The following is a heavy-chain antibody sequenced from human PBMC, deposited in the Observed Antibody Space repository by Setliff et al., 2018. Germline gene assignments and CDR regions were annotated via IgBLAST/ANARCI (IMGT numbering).Heavy chain of an antibody. J-gene: IGHJ4*02. D-gene: IGHD3-3*01. V-gene: IGHV4-39*01. Sequence: SETLSLTCSASGVDVIERLYYWSWVRQSPGKGLEWIGTRYYTGTTFYNPSLESRVAVSLDASEKKFSLNLRSVTTADTAVYYCARHFYPPDFFAHWGQGLLGTV. CDR3: ARHFYPPDFFAH. CDR1: GVDVIERLYY. CDR2: RYYTGTT.